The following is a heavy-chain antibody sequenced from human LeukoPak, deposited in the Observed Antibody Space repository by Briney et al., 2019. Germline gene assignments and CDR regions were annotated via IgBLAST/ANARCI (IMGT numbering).Heavy chain of an antibody. D-gene: IGHD4-17*01. V-gene: IGHV4-59*01. CDR2: IYYSGST. CDR3: ARVRDAFDI. Sequence: PSETLSLTCTVSGGSISSYYWSWIRQPPGKGLGWIGYIYYSGSTNYNPSLKSRVTISVDASKNQFSLKLSSVTAADTAVYYCARVRDAFDIWGQGTMVTVSS. CDR1: GGSISSYY. J-gene: IGHJ3*02.